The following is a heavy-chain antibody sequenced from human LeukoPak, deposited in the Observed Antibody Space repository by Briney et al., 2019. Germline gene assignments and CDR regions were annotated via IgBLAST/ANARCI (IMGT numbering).Heavy chain of an antibody. J-gene: IGHJ3*02. CDR2: IYPGDSDT. D-gene: IGHD6-25*01. Sequence: PGESLKISCKGSGYSFTSYWIGWVRQMPGKGLEWMGIIYPGDSDTRYSPSFQGQVTISADKSITTAYLQWRSLKASDTSMYYCARPHYDSGWTGAFDIWGQGTMVTVSS. CDR3: ARPHYDSGWTGAFDI. CDR1: GYSFTSYW. V-gene: IGHV5-51*01.